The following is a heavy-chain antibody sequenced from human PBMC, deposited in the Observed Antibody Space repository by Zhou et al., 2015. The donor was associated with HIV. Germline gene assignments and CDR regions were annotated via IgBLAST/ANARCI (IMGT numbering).Heavy chain of an antibody. D-gene: IGHD6-13*01. V-gene: IGHV3-49*03. J-gene: IGHJ4*02. CDR3: TTVLDGCSSWVPSTGFYFDY. CDR2: IRSKPYGGTT. CDR1: GFIFSDYA. Sequence: EVQLVESGGGLVQPGRSLRLSCTASGFIFSDYAMIWFRQAPGKGLEWVGFIRSKPYGGTTEYAASVKRRFTISRDDSKSIASLQMNSLKTEDTAVYFCTTVLDGCSSWVPSTGFYFDYWGQGTLVTVS.